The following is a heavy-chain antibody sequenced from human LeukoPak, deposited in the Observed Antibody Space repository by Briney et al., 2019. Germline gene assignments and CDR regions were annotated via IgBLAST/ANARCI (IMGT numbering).Heavy chain of an antibody. CDR1: EFTFSSYW. D-gene: IGHD5-18*01. CDR3: AKDPGDTAMVFDY. CDR2: IKQDGSEK. J-gene: IGHJ4*02. V-gene: IGHV3-7*03. Sequence: GGSLRLSCAASEFTFSSYWMSWVRQAPGKGLEWVANIKQDGSEKYYVDSVKGRFTISRDNAKNSLYLQMNSLRAEDTAVYYCAKDPGDTAMVFDYWGQGTLVTVSS.